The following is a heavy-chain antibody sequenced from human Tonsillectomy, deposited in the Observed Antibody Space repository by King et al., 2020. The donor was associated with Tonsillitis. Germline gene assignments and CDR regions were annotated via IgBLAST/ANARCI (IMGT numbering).Heavy chain of an antibody. V-gene: IGHV3-7*01. J-gene: IGHJ4*02. D-gene: IGHD1-1*01. CDR3: ARVNSRPGTWTYYFDS. CDR2: IKHYGTEI. Sequence: VQLVESGGGLVQPGGSLRLSCAASGFTFYTHWMTWVRQAPGKGLEWVANIKHYGTEIYYVDSVKGRFTISRDNAKNSLYLQMNSLRVEDTAVYYCARVNSRPGTWTYYFDSWGRGTLVTVSS. CDR1: GFTFYTHW.